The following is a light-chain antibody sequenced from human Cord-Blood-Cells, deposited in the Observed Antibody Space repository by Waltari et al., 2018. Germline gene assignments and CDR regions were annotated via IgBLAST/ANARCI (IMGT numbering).Light chain of an antibody. J-gene: IGLJ2*01. V-gene: IGLV2-8*01. CDR1: SSDVGGYHY. CDR2: EVS. Sequence: QSALTQPPSASGSPGQSVTISCPGTSSDVGGYHYVAWYQQHPGKAPKLMIYEVSKRPSGVPDRFSGSKSGNTASLTVSGLQAEDEADYYCSSYAGSNNFVVFGGGTKLTVL. CDR3: SSYAGSNNFVV.